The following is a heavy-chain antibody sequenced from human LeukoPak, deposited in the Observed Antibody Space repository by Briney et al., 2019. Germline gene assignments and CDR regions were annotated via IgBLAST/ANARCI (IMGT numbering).Heavy chain of an antibody. V-gene: IGHV3-23*01. Sequence: GGSLRLSCAASGFTFSRHAMSWVRQAPGKGLEWVSAISGSGGSTHYADSVKGRFTISRDNSKNTLYLQMNSLRAEDTAVYCCARWGYCSSTSCLTAHNDYWGQGTLVTVSS. CDR2: ISGSGGST. J-gene: IGHJ4*02. CDR1: GFTFSRHA. D-gene: IGHD2-2*01. CDR3: ARWGYCSSTSCLTAHNDY.